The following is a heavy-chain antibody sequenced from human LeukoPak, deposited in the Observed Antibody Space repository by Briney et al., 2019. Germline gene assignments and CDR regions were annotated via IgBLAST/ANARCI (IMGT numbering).Heavy chain of an antibody. CDR3: ARPSKGSLWAPFFDY. J-gene: IGHJ4*02. D-gene: IGHD3-16*01. V-gene: IGHV3-66*04. CDR2: IYSRGDT. CDR1: EFFVSINY. Sequence: GGSLRLSCAASEFFVSINYMTWVRQAPGKGLEWVSLIYSRGDTKYADSVKGRFTISRDNSKNTLYLQMSSLRTEDTAVYYCARPSKGSLWAPFFDYWGQGTLVTVSS.